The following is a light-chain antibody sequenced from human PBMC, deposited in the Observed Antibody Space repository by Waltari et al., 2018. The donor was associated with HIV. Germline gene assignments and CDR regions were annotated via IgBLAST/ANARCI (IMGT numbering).Light chain of an antibody. CDR1: KLGDKY. CDR2: QDS. Sequence: SYELTQPPSVSVSPGQTASITCSGDKLGDKYACWYQQKPGQSPVLVIYQDSKRPSGMPERVSGSNSGNTATLTISGTQAMDEADYYCQAWDSSIVVFGGGTKLTVL. V-gene: IGLV3-1*01. J-gene: IGLJ2*01. CDR3: QAWDSSIVV.